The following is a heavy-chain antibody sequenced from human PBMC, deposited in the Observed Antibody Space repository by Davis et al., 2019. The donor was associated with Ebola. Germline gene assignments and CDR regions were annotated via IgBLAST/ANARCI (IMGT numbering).Heavy chain of an antibody. CDR1: GYTFTSYG. Sequence: SVKVSCKASGYTFTSYGISWVRQAPGQGLEWMGGIIPIFGTANYAQKFQGRVTITGDESTSTAYMELSSLRSEDTAVYYCARVISGYARDWGQGTLVTVSS. D-gene: IGHD5-12*01. J-gene: IGHJ4*02. CDR2: IIPIFGTA. CDR3: ARVISGYARD. V-gene: IGHV1-69*13.